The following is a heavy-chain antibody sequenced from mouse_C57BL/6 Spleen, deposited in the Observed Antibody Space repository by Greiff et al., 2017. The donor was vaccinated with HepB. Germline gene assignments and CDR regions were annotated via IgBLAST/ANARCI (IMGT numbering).Heavy chain of an antibody. CDR1: GFSLTSYA. D-gene: IGHD1-1*01. CDR2: IWTGGGT. Sequence: VKLVESGPGLVAPSQSLSITCTVSGFSLTSYAISWVRQPPGKGLEWLGVIWTGGGTNYNSALKSRLSISKDNSKSQVFLKMNSLQTDDTARYYCARHYYGSRHWYFDVWGTGTTVTVSS. J-gene: IGHJ1*03. V-gene: IGHV2-9-1*01. CDR3: ARHYYGSRHWYFDV.